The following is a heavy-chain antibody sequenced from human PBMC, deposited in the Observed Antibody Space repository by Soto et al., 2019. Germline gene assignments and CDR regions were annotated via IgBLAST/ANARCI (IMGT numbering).Heavy chain of an antibody. J-gene: IGHJ4*02. Sequence: EVQLLDSGGGSVQPGGSLRLCCAASGFTFSSFVMRWVRQAPGKGLQWVSSISGTGGSTYYADSVKGRFTISRDNSKNTLYLQMNSLRAEDTAVYFCARGYCSGDTCYHIDYSGQGTLVTVSS. V-gene: IGHV3-23*01. D-gene: IGHD2-15*01. CDR2: ISGTGGST. CDR3: ARGYCSGDTCYHIDY. CDR1: GFTFSSFV.